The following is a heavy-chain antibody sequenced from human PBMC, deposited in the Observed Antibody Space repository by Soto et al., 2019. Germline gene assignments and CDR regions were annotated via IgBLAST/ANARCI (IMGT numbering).Heavy chain of an antibody. CDR3: AAGTTGTWFSSRGYYYYGMDV. V-gene: IGHV3-33*01. J-gene: IGHJ6*02. CDR1: GFTFSSYG. CDR2: IWYDGSNK. D-gene: IGHD1-1*01. Sequence: GGSLRLSCAASGFTFSSYGMHWVRQAPGKGLEWVAVIWYDGSNKYYADSVKGRFTIYRDNSKNTLYLQMNSLRAEDTAVYYCAAGTTGTWFSSRGYYYYGMDVWGQGTTVTVSS.